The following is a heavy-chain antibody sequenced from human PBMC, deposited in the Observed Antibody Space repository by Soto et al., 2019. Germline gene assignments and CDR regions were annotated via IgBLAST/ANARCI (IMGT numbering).Heavy chain of an antibody. Sequence: LRRSCAASRFTFRTYEMNWVRQAPGKGLEWVSYISSSGYTVYYADSVKGRFTISRDNTRNSLYLQMNSLRDEDTALYYCVRYCSTTLCNGVATRTFDYWGQGTLVTVSS. CDR3: VRYCSTTLCNGVATRTFDY. CDR1: RFTFRTYE. V-gene: IGHV3-48*03. D-gene: IGHD2-2*01. CDR2: ISSSGYTV. J-gene: IGHJ4*02.